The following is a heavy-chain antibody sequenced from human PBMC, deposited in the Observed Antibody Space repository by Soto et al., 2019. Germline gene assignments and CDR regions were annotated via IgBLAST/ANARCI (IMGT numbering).Heavy chain of an antibody. Sequence: GASVKVSCKTSGYTFNTYGINWVRQAPGQGLEWMGWISAYNGNTNYAQKLQGRVTMTTDTSTSTAYMELRSLRSDDTAVYYCARSRDTAMVHFDPWGQGTLVTVSS. D-gene: IGHD5-18*01. J-gene: IGHJ5*02. CDR1: GYTFNTYG. V-gene: IGHV1-18*01. CDR3: ARSRDTAMVHFDP. CDR2: ISAYNGNT.